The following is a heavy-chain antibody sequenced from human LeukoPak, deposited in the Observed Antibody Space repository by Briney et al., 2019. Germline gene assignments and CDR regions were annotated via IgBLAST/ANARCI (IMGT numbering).Heavy chain of an antibody. V-gene: IGHV4-39*07. Sequence: PSETLSLTCTVSGGSISSSSYYWGWIRQPPGKGLEWIGSIYHSGSTYYNPSLKSRVTISVDTSKNQFSLKLSSATAADTAVYYCARRVGEVRGVTYFDYWGQGTLVTVSS. J-gene: IGHJ4*02. D-gene: IGHD3-10*01. CDR1: GGSISSSSYY. CDR2: IYHSGST. CDR3: ARRVGEVRGVTYFDY.